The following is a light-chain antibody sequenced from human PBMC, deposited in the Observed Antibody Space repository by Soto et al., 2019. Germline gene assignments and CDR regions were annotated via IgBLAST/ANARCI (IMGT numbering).Light chain of an antibody. CDR3: QQYNDWPRT. CDR2: GAS. CDR1: QSVRSN. V-gene: IGKV3-15*01. Sequence: EILMTQSPATLSVSPGERATLSCRASQSVRSNLAWYQQNLGQAPRLIIYGASPRATGIPARFSGSGSGTEFTLTISSLQSEDLAIFYCQQYNDWPRTFGQGTKL. J-gene: IGKJ2*01.